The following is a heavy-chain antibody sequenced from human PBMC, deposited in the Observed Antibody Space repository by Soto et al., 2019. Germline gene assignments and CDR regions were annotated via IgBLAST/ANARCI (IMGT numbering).Heavy chain of an antibody. D-gene: IGHD7-27*01. CDR3: ARGRYCLTGRCFPNWFDS. CDR2: IYKSTTT. CDR1: GDSISNLDYF. J-gene: IGHJ5*01. Sequence: SETLSLTCSVSGDSISNLDYFWAWIRQPPGQALEYIGSIYKSTTTYYNPSFESRVAISVDTSKSQFSLNVTSVPAADTAVYFCARGRYCLTGRCFPNWFDSWGQGALVTVSS. V-gene: IGHV4-30-4*01.